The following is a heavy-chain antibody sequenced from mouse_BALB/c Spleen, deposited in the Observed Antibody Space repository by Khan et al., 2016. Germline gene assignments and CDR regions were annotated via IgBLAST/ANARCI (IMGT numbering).Heavy chain of an antibody. CDR2: INPSTGYT. CDR3: ATILSYVLYSAMDY. J-gene: IGHJ4*01. CDR1: GYTFTSYW. D-gene: IGHD1-2*01. V-gene: IGHV1-7*01. Sequence: VQLQESGAELAKPGASVKMSCKASGYTFTSYWMHWVKQRPGQGLEWIGYINPSTGYTEYNQKFKDKATLTADKSSSTAYMQLSSLTSEDSSVYYCATILSYVLYSAMDYWGQGTSVTFSS.